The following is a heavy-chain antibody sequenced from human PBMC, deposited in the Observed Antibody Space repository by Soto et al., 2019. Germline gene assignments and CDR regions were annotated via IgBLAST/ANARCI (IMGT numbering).Heavy chain of an antibody. V-gene: IGHV3-33*01. Sequence: QVQLVESGGGVVQPGRSLRLSCAASGFTFSSYGMHWFRQAPGKGLEWVAFIWHDGGNKFYAESVKGRFTISRDNSKNTMYLQMTSLSAEDTAMYYCARDGDVNTGFGKDYWGQGTLVTVSS. D-gene: IGHD3-16*01. CDR3: ARDGDVNTGFGKDY. J-gene: IGHJ4*02. CDR1: GFTFSSYG. CDR2: IWHDGGNK.